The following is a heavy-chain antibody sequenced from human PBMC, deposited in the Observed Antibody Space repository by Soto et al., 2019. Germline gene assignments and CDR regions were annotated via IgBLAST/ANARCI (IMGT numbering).Heavy chain of an antibody. D-gene: IGHD6-13*01. Sequence: GASVKVSCKASGYTFTSYGISWVRQAPGQGLEWMGWISAYNGNTNYAQKLQGRVTMTTDTSTSTAYMELRSLRSDDTAVYYCARVPSSSSWYFYAFDTWGQGTTVTISS. CDR3: ARVPSSSSWYFYAFDT. CDR1: GYTFTSYG. J-gene: IGHJ3*02. V-gene: IGHV1-18*01. CDR2: ISAYNGNT.